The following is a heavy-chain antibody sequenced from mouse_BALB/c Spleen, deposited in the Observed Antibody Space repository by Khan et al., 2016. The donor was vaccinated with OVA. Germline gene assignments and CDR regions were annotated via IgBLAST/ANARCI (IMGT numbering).Heavy chain of an antibody. CDR2: ISSAGTYT. CDR3: ADGNYGWFAY. D-gene: IGHD2-1*01. Sequence: EVELVESGGGLVKPGGSLKLSCAASGFTFSSFAMSWVRQTPEKSLEWVATISSAGTYTFYPDSLKGRFTISRDNAKNTLSLQMNSLRSEYTAMYYCADGNYGWFAYWGQGTLVTVSA. CDR1: GFTFSSFA. J-gene: IGHJ3*01. V-gene: IGHV5-9-1*01.